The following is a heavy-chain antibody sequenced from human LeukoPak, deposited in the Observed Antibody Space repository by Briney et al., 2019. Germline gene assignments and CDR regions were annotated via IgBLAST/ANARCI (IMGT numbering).Heavy chain of an antibody. CDR3: ARARGDGYNSDFNY. J-gene: IGHJ4*02. Sequence: GGSLRLSCAASGFTFSTYPIHWVRQAPGKGLEYVSGISSNGGRTHYGNFVKGRFTISRDNSKNTLYLQMGSLRAEDMAVYYCARARGDGYNSDFNYWGQGALVTVSS. CDR1: GFTFSTYP. D-gene: IGHD5-24*01. V-gene: IGHV3-64*01. CDR2: ISSNGGRT.